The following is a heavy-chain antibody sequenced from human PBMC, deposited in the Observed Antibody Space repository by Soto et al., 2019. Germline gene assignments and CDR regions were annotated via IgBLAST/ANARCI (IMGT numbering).Heavy chain of an antibody. CDR1: GFTFTNSA. CDR3: AAAHSPSPFGARDS. J-gene: IGHJ1*01. D-gene: IGHD3-10*01. CDR2: IVVGSANT. V-gene: IGHV1-58*01. Sequence: ASVKLSWKASGFTFTNSAVQWVRQARAQRLEWIGWIVVGSANTNYAQKLQERVTITRXXXTSXAXMELXSLRSEDTAVYYGAAAHSPSPFGARDSWG.